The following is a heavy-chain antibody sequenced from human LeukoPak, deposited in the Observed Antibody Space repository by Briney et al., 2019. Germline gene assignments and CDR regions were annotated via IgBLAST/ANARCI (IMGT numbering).Heavy chain of an antibody. V-gene: IGHV3-23*01. J-gene: IGHJ4*02. CDR1: GFTFSNYG. D-gene: IGHD6-19*01. CDR2: VSGSGGRT. Sequence: GGSLRLSCAASGFTFSNYGMSWVRQSPGKGLEWVSRVSGSGGRTYYADSVKGRFTISRDNSKNTLSLQMNSLRAEDTAVYYCARIQYSSGWYFFDYWGQGTLVTVSS. CDR3: ARIQYSSGWYFFDY.